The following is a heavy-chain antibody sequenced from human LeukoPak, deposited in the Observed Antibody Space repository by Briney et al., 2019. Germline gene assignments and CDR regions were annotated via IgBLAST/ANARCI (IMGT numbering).Heavy chain of an antibody. V-gene: IGHV4-34*01. CDR2: INHSGST. CDR1: GGSFSGYY. D-gene: IGHD5-12*01. CDR3: ASGYRDYFDY. J-gene: IGHJ4*02. Sequence: PSETLSLTCAVYGGSFSGYYWSWIRQPPGKGLEWIGEINHSGSTNYNPSLKSRVTISVDTSKNQFSLKLSSVTAADTAVYYCASGYRDYFDYWGQGTLVTVSS.